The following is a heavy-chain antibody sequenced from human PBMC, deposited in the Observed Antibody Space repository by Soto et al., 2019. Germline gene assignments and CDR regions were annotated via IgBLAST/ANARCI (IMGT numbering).Heavy chain of an antibody. CDR1: GYSFSSHW. CDR3: ARVAFNSGGYYSPLYFRGMDV. V-gene: IGHV5-51*01. Sequence: PGESLKISCKGFGYSFSSHWIGWMRQMPGKGLEWMGIIYPGASDIRYRPSFQGQVTISVDKSINTAYLQWSSLKASDTAMYYCARVAFNSGGYYSPLYFRGMDVWGQGTTVTVSS. D-gene: IGHD1-26*01. J-gene: IGHJ6*02. CDR2: IYPGASDI.